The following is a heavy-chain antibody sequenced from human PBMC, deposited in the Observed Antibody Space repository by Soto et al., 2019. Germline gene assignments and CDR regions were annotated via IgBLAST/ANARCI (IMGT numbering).Heavy chain of an antibody. V-gene: IGHV1-69*06. J-gene: IGHJ4*02. Sequence: QVQLVQSGAEVKTPGSSVKVSCKASGCTFSSYAISWVRQAPGQGLEWRGGIIPIFGTAHYAQKFQGRVTITADKSTSTAYMELSSLRSEYTAVYDCARGPYSGSPNYWGQGTLVTVSS. CDR1: GCTFSSYA. CDR2: IIPIFGTA. D-gene: IGHD1-26*01. CDR3: ARGPYSGSPNY.